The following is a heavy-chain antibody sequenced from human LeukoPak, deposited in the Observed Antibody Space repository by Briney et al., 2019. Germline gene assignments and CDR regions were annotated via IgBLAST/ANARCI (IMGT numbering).Heavy chain of an antibody. CDR3: ARAESYNLDY. J-gene: IGHJ4*02. CDR1: GFTFSSYA. Sequence: GGSLRLSCAASGFTFSSYAVHWVRQAPGKGLEWVAVISYDGSNKYYADSVKGRFTISRDNSKNTLYLQMNSLRAEDTAVYYCARAESYNLDYWGQGTLVTVSS. V-gene: IGHV3-30-3*01. D-gene: IGHD1-20*01. CDR2: ISYDGSNK.